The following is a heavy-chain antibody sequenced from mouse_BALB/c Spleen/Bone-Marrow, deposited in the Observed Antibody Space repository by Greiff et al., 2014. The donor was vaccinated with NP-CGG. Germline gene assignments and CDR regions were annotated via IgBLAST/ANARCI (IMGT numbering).Heavy chain of an antibody. CDR1: GFTFSSFG. J-gene: IGHJ4*01. CDR2: ISSGNSTI. D-gene: IGHD4-1*01. V-gene: IGHV5-17*02. Sequence: DVKLVESGGGLVQPGGSRKLSCAASGFTFSSFGMHWVRQAPEKGLEWVAYISSGNSTIYYADTVKGRFTISRDNPKNTLFLQMTSLRSEDTAMYYCATGTRAMDYWGQGTSVTVSS. CDR3: ATGTRAMDY.